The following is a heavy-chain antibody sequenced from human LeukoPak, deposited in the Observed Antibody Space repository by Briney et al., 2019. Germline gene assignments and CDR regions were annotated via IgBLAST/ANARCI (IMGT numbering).Heavy chain of an antibody. CDR2: SIPIFGTA. CDR3: ARHYGDTYFDGMDV. Sequence: SSVKVSCKASGGTFSSYAFYWVRQAPGQGLEWMGGSIPIFGTANYAQKFQGRVTITADESTSTAYMELSSLRSEDTAVYYCARHYGDTYFDGMDVWGKGTTVTVSS. CDR1: GGTFSSYA. D-gene: IGHD4-17*01. J-gene: IGHJ6*04. V-gene: IGHV1-69*01.